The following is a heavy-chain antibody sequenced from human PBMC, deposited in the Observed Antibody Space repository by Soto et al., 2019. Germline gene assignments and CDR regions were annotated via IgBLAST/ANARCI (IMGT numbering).Heavy chain of an antibody. D-gene: IGHD3-16*01. Sequence: EVQLVESGGGLVQPGGSLRISCKGSGFSFSSYCMSWVRQAPGKGLEWVASIKQDESEKYYVDSVKGRFTISRDNVDDSVFLHMNSLSAEDTAVYSCVRDVGFDYVNWGQGTLVTVSS. CDR3: VRDVGFDYVN. CDR2: IKQDESEK. J-gene: IGHJ4*02. V-gene: IGHV3-7*01. CDR1: GFSFSSYC.